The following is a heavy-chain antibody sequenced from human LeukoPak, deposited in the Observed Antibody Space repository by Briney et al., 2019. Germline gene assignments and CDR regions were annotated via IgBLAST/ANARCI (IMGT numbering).Heavy chain of an antibody. CDR2: IYTSGST. CDR3: ARDRDYDFWSGYYDNYMDV. CDR1: GGSITSGSFY. Sequence: SETLSLTCTVSGGSITSGSFYWTWIRQPAGKGLEWIGRIYTSGSTNYNPSLKSRVTMSVDTSKNQFSLKLSSVTAADTAVYYCARDRDYDFWSGYYDNYMDVWGKGTTVTVSS. V-gene: IGHV4-61*02. J-gene: IGHJ6*03. D-gene: IGHD3-3*01.